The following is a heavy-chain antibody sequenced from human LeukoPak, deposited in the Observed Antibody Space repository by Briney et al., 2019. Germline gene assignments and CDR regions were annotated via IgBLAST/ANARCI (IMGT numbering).Heavy chain of an antibody. V-gene: IGHV3-21*01. D-gene: IGHD2-2*01. CDR2: ISSSSSYM. Sequence: GSLRLSCAASGFTFSSYSMNWVRQAPGKGLEWVSSISSSSSYMYSADSVKGRFTISRDDAKNSLYLQMNSLRAEDTAVYYCARDWSSVDYWGQGTLVTVSS. CDR3: ARDWSSVDY. CDR1: GFTFSSYS. J-gene: IGHJ4*02.